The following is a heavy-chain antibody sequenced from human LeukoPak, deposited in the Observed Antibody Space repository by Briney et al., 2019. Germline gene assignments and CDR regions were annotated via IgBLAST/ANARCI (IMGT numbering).Heavy chain of an antibody. V-gene: IGHV4-59*01. D-gene: IGHD6-19*01. CDR3: ASFGIAVAGT. CDR1: GGSISSYY. CDR2: IYYSGST. J-gene: IGHJ5*02. Sequence: PSETLSLTCTVPGGSISSYYWSWIRQPPGKGLEWIGYIYYSGSTYYNPSLKSRVTISVDTSKNQFSLKLSSVTAADTAVYYCASFGIAVAGTWGQGTLVTVSS.